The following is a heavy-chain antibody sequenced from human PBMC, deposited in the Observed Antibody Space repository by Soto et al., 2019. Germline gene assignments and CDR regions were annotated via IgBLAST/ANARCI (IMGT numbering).Heavy chain of an antibody. CDR1: GGSFSGYY. J-gene: IGHJ5*02. V-gene: IGHV4-34*01. CDR2: INHSGST. CDR3: ARGARRSMVRGGISPSTTPMSWLDP. Sequence: SETLSLTCAVYGGSFSGYYWSWIRQPPGKGLEWIGEINHSGSTNYNPSLKSRVTISVDTSKNQFSLKLSSVTAADTAVYYCARGARRSMVRGGISPSTTPMSWLDPWGQGTLVTFSS. D-gene: IGHD3-10*01.